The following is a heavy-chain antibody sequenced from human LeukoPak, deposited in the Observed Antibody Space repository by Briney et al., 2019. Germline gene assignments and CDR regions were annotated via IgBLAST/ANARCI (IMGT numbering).Heavy chain of an antibody. CDR3: ARGAQTYYDKAPVDY. CDR1: GGSFSGYY. V-gene: IGHV4-34*01. J-gene: IGHJ4*02. CDR2: INHSGST. D-gene: IGHD3-22*01. Sequence: SETLSLTCAVYGGSFSGYYWSWIRQPPGKGLEWIGEINHSGSTNYNPSLKSRVTISVDTSKSQFSLKLNSMAAADTAVYYCARGAQTYYDKAPVDYWGQGTLVTVSS.